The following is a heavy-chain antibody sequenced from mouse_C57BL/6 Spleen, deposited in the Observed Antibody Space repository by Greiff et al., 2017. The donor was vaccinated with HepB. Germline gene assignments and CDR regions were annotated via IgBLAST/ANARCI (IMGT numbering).Heavy chain of an antibody. D-gene: IGHD2-3*01. Sequence: VQLKESGAELVKPGASVKISCKASGYAFSSYWMNWVKQRPGKGLEWIGQIYPGDGDTNYNGKFKGKATLTADKSSSTAYMQLSSLTSEDSAVYFCARPPIYDGYYFDYWGQGTTLTVSS. CDR3: ARPPIYDGYYFDY. J-gene: IGHJ2*01. CDR2: IYPGDGDT. V-gene: IGHV1-80*01. CDR1: GYAFSSYW.